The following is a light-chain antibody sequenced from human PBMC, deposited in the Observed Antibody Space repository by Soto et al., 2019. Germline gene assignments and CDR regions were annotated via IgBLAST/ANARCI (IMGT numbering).Light chain of an antibody. J-gene: IGKJ1*01. V-gene: IGKV1-5*03. CDR3: QQYGDYSWT. Sequence: DIQMTQSPSTLSASVGDRVTITCRASRSISSWLAWYQQKPGKAPNLLIYQASNLEGGVPSRFSGSGSGTEFTLTITGLQPYDFATYYCQQYGDYSWTFGPGTKV. CDR1: RSISSW. CDR2: QAS.